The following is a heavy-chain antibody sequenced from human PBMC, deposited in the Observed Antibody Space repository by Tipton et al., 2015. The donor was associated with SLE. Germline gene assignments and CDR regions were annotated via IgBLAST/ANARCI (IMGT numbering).Heavy chain of an antibody. CDR2: ICYNGVS. CDR3: ARMGGIYYDTSGFRGGGFDR. D-gene: IGHD3-22*01. J-gene: IGHJ4*02. Sequence: TLSLTCTVSGGSISSYSWSWIRQPPGKGLEWIAFICYNGVSNYNPSLRSRVTISLDTSKNQFSLKLTSVTAADTGVFYCARMGGIYYDTSGFRGGGFDRWGQGTLVTVAS. CDR1: GGSISSYS. V-gene: IGHV4-59*12.